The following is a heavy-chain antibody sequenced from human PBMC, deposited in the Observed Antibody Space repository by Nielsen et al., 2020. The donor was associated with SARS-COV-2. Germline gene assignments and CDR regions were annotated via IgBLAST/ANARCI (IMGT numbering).Heavy chain of an antibody. Sequence: GESLKISCAASGFIFSTYGMHWVRQAPGKGLEWVAVISDDGSNKYYTDSVKGRFTISRDNSKKTLYVQMNSLRAEDTAVYYCTDGPGSSSPDYYYYGMDVWGQGTTVTVSS. D-gene: IGHD6-6*01. V-gene: IGHV3-30*03. J-gene: IGHJ6*02. CDR1: GFIFSTYG. CDR3: TDGPGSSSPDYYYYGMDV. CDR2: ISDDGSNK.